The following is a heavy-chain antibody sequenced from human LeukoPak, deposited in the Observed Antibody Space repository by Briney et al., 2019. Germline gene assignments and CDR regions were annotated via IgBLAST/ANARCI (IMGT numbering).Heavy chain of an antibody. Sequence: SETLSLTCTVSGVSISSGSYHWDWIRQPPGKGLEWIGSIYDSGSTYYSPSLKSRVTISVDTSKNQFSLKLNSVTAADTAVYYCTRQVLHTAMDYWGQGTLVTVSS. CDR1: GVSISSGSYH. J-gene: IGHJ4*02. V-gene: IGHV4-39*01. CDR3: TRQVLHTAMDY. CDR2: IYDSGST. D-gene: IGHD5-18*01.